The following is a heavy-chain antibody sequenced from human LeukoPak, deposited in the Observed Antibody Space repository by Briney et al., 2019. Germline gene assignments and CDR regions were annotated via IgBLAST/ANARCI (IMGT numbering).Heavy chain of an antibody. CDR2: ISGSGSST. Sequence: LRLSCAASGFTXXNYDXGWVRQAPGEGLEWVSSISGSGSSTYYADSVKGRFTISRDNPKNAQYLQMSSLRAEDTAVYYCAKAIAATGRWWIFDYWGQGTLVTVSS. CDR3: AKAIAATGRWWIFDY. V-gene: IGHV3-23*01. D-gene: IGHD6-13*01. J-gene: IGHJ4*02. CDR1: GFTXXNYD.